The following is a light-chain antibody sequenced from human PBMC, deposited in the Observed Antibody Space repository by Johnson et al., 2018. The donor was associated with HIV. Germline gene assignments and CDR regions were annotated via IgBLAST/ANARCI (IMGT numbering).Light chain of an antibody. CDR1: SSNIGNKY. J-gene: IGLJ1*01. CDR2: DNT. CDR3: GTWDSSLSAYV. Sequence: SVLTQSPSVSAAPRQKVTISCSGSSSNIGNKYVFWYQQLPGTAPKLLIYDNTKRPSGIPDRFSGSKSGTSATLGITGLQTGDEADYYCGTWDSSLSAYVFGTGTKVTVL. V-gene: IGLV1-51*01.